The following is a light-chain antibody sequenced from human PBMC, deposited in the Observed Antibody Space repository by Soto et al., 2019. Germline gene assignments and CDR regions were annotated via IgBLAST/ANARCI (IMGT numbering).Light chain of an antibody. J-gene: IGLJ1*01. CDR3: CSYAGSSTLV. CDR1: NNDVGSYNL. V-gene: IGLV2-23*02. Sequence: SALTQPSSLSGSPGQSITISCTGNNNDVGSYNLVSWYQQHPGKAPKLMIYEVSKRPSGVSNRFSGSKSGNTASLTISGLQAEDEADYYCCSYAGSSTLVFGTGTKVTVL. CDR2: EVS.